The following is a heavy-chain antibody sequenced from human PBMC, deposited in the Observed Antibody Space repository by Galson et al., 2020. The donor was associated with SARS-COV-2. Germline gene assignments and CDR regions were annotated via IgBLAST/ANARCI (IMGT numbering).Heavy chain of an antibody. CDR1: GGTLSSYA. V-gene: IGHV1-69*10. J-gene: IGHJ4*02. CDR3: ARSTHLIWGDFDY. D-gene: IGHD3-16*01. CDR2: IIPMVGIP. Sequence: SVKVSCKASGGTLSSYAISWVRQAPGQGLECMGGIIPMVGIPNYAQQFQGRVTITADKYTSTAYMELSSLRPEDTAVYYCARSTHLIWGDFDYWGQGTLVTVSS.